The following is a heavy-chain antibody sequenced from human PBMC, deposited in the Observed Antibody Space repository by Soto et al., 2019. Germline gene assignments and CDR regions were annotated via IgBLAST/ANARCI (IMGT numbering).Heavy chain of an antibody. V-gene: IGHV3-30*19. Sequence: PGGSLRLSCAASGCTFSSYNMHWVRQAPGKGLEWVAVIWFDGSNKYYADSVKGRFTISRDNSKNTLYLQMNSLRAEDTAVYYCARDGLVYAIYWSFSQRYYYYGMDVWGQGTTVTVSS. D-gene: IGHD2-8*01. CDR1: GCTFSSYN. CDR2: IWFDGSNK. CDR3: ARDGLVYAIYWSFSQRYYYYGMDV. J-gene: IGHJ6*02.